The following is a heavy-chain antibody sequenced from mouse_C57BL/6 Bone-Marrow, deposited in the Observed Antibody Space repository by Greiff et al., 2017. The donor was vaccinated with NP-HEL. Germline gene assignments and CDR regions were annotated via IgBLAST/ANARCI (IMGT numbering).Heavy chain of an antibody. CDR1: GFNIKDDY. CDR3: TIDYGSNN. V-gene: IGHV14-4*01. CDR2: IDPENGDT. J-gene: IGHJ2*01. Sequence: VQLQQSGAELVRPGASVKLSCTASGFNIKDDYMHWVKQRPEQGLEWIGWIDPENGDTEYASKFQGKATITADTSSNTAYLQLSSLTSEDTAVYYWTIDYGSNNWGQGTTLTVSS. D-gene: IGHD1-1*01.